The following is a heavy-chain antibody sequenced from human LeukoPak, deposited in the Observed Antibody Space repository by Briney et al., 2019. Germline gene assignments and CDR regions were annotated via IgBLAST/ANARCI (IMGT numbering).Heavy chain of an antibody. CDR1: GGSISSYY. CDR3: AKNGQTGFSFDP. Sequence: SETLSLTCTVSGGSISSYYWRWIRQPPGKGLEWIGYIYYSGSTNYNPSLKSRVTISADTSKNQFSLKLNSVTAADTGVYYCAKNGQTGFSFDPWGQGTLVTVSS. D-gene: IGHD3-9*01. J-gene: IGHJ5*02. V-gene: IGHV4-59*12. CDR2: IYYSGST.